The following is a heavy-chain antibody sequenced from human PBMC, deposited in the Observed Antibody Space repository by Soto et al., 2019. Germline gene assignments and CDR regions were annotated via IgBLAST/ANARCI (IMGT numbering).Heavy chain of an antibody. Sequence: ESLKISCKGSGYSFTSYWIGWVRQMPGKGLEWMGIIYPGDSDTRYSPSFQGQVTISADRSTNTAYLQWSSLSASDTAMYYCARHGKFSAMTNFFDSWGQGTLVTVSS. D-gene: IGHD1-1*01. V-gene: IGHV5-51*01. CDR1: GYSFTSYW. J-gene: IGHJ4*02. CDR3: ARHGKFSAMTNFFDS. CDR2: IYPGDSDT.